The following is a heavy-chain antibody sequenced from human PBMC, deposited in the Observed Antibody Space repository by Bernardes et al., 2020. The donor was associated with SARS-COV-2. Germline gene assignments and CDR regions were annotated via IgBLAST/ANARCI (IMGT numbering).Heavy chain of an antibody. CDR2: IDPSDSYT. CDR3: ARHLVDCSSTSCYAWFDP. V-gene: IGHV5-10-1*01. Sequence: GESLKISCKGSGYSFTSYWISWVRQMPGKGLEWMGRIDPSDSYTNYSPSFQGHVTISADKSISTAYLQWSSLKASDTAMYYCARHLVDCSSTSCYAWFDPWGQGTLVTVSS. D-gene: IGHD2-2*01. J-gene: IGHJ5*02. CDR1: GYSFTSYW.